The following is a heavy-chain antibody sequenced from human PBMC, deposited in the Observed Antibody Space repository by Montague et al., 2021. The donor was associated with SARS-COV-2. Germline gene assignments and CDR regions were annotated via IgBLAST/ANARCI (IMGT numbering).Heavy chain of an antibody. D-gene: IGHD3-16*01. V-gene: IGHV4-59*08. CDR1: GGSISSYY. Sequence: SETLSLTCTVSGGSISSYYWSWIRQPPGKGLEWIGYISYSGSTDYNPSLQSRVTISVDTSKNQFSLKLSSVTATDTAVYYCARYGGPIPSFDIWGQGTMVTVSS. CDR2: ISYSGST. J-gene: IGHJ3*02. CDR3: ARYGGPIPSFDI.